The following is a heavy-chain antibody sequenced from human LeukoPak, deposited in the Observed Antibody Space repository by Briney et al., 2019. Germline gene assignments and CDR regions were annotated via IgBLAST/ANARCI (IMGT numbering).Heavy chain of an antibody. Sequence: ASVTVSYKASTHTHTTQHTSGHPHPPTQPPQKMTQNSAYNDNTNYAQKLQGRVTMTTDTSTSTAYMELRSLRSDDTAVYYCARHSWEYQLLHYFDYWGQGTLVTVSS. D-gene: IGHD2-2*01. V-gene: IGHV1-18*01. CDR1: THTHTTQH. J-gene: IGHJ4*02. CDR3: ARHSWEYQLLHYFDY. CDR2: NSAYNDNT.